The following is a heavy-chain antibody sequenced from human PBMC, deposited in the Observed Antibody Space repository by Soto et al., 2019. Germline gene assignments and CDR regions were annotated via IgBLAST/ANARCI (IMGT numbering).Heavy chain of an antibody. J-gene: IGHJ6*02. V-gene: IGHV3-15*07. Sequence: GGSLRLSCAASGFTFSNAWMNWVRQAPGKGLEWVGRIKSKTDGGTTDYAAPVKGRFTISRDDSKNTLYLQMNSLKTEDTAVYYCTTKYCGGDCYSASDYYYGMDVWGQGTTVTVSS. CDR1: GFTFSNAW. CDR3: TTKYCGGDCYSASDYYYGMDV. D-gene: IGHD2-21*02. CDR2: IKSKTDGGTT.